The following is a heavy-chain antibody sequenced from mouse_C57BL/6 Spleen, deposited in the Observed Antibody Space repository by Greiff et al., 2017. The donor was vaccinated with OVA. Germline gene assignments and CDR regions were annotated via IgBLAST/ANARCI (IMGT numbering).Heavy chain of an antibody. CDR2: IYPGSGGP. Sequence: QVQLQQPGAVLVKPGASVKMSCKASGYTFTSYWIHWVKQRPGQGLEWIGDIYPGSGGPNYNEKFKSKATLTVDTSSSTAYMQLSSLTSEDSAVDYCARSACDRAWLAYWGQGTMVTVSA. D-gene: IGHD2-13*01. V-gene: IGHV1-55*01. J-gene: IGHJ3*01. CDR1: GYTFTSYW. CDR3: ARSACDRAWLAY.